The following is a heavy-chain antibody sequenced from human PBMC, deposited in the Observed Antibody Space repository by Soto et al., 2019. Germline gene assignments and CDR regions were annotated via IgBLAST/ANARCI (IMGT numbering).Heavy chain of an antibody. J-gene: IGHJ6*01. CDR3: ARDGILVVVAAEGHYYGMDV. Sequence: PRGALIVSCAASVLNFSIYSMNWVRQAPGKGLDRVSSISSSSSYIYYADSVKGRFNISRDNAKNSLYLQMNSLRAEDTAVYYCARDGILVVVAAEGHYYGMDVWGQGTPVTGSS. D-gene: IGHD2-15*01. CDR2: ISSSSSYI. CDR1: VLNFSIYS. V-gene: IGHV3-21*01.